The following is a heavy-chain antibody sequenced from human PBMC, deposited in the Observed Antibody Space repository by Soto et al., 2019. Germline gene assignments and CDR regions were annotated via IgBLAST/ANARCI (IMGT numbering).Heavy chain of an antibody. CDR2: MNPNSVNT. V-gene: IGHV1-8*01. D-gene: IGHD4-17*01. J-gene: IGHJ4*02. Sequence: QVQLVQSGAEVKKPGASVKVSCKAYGYTFTRYDINWVRQATGQGLEWMGWMNPNSVNTGYAQKLQGRVTMTRNTSISTAYMELSSLRSEYTAVYYCARTLYGENVDYGGQGTLVTVSS. CDR3: ARTLYGENVDY. CDR1: GYTFTRYD.